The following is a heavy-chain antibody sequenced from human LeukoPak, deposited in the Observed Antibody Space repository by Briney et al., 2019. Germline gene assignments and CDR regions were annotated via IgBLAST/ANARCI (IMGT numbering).Heavy chain of an antibody. D-gene: IGHD3-16*01. CDR2: ISDSGGST. CDR3: AKTLWGLTLLSSDY. CDR1: GFTFSSYW. V-gene: IGHV3-23*01. Sequence: GGSLRLSCAASGFTFSSYWMSWVRQAPGKALEWVSGISDSGGSTHYADSVKGRFTISRDNSKNTLYLHMNSLRLEDTAVYWCAKTLWGLTLLSSDYWGQGTLVTVSS. J-gene: IGHJ4*02.